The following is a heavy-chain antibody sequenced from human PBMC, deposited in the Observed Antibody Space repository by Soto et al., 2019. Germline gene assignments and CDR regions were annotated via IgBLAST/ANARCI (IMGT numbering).Heavy chain of an antibody. D-gene: IGHD6-13*01. V-gene: IGHV3-23*01. Sequence: GGSLRLSCAASGFTFSSYAMSWVRQAPGKGLEWVSAISGSGGSTYYADSVKGRFTISRDNSKNTLYLQMNSLRAEDTAVYYCAKPAAAGITTPLGLDYWGQGTLVTVSS. CDR1: GFTFSSYA. CDR3: AKPAAAGITTPLGLDY. J-gene: IGHJ4*02. CDR2: ISGSGGST.